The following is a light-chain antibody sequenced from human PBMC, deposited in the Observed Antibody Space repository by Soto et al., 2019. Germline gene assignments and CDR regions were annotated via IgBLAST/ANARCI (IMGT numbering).Light chain of an antibody. J-gene: IGKJ4*01. CDR1: QSISSW. V-gene: IGKV1-5*01. CDR3: QQYNSYLLT. CDR2: DAS. Sequence: DIQMTQSPSTLSSSLGDRVTITCRASQSISSWFAWYQQKPGKAPKLLIYDASSLESGVPSRFSGSGSGTEFTLTISSLQNDDFATYYCQQYNSYLLTFGGGTKVDIK.